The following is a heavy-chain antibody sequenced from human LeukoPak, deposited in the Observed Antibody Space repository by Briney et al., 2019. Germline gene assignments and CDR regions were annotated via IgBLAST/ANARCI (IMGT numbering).Heavy chain of an antibody. CDR2: IIPIFGTA. V-gene: IGHV1-69*13. J-gene: IGHJ6*02. Sequence: ASVKVSCKASGGTFSSYAISWVRQAPGQGLEWMGGIIPIFGTANYAQKFQGRVTITADESTSTAYMELSSLRSEDTAVYYCASRYGSGSNYKHLGYYYGMDVWGQGTTVTVSS. CDR3: ASRYGSGSNYKHLGYYYGMDV. D-gene: IGHD3-10*01. CDR1: GGTFSSYA.